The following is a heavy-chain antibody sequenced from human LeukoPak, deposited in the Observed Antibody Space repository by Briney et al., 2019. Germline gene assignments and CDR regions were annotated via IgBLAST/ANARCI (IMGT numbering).Heavy chain of an antibody. J-gene: IGHJ4*02. CDR2: IYYSGST. CDR1: GGSIISSY. CDR3: ARGGFDY. V-gene: IGHV4-59*01. Sequence: PSETLSLTFTVAGGSIISSYWSWIRHPPWKGLEWIGYIYYSGSTNYNPSLKSRVTISVDTSKNQFSLKLSSVTAADTAVYYCARGGFDYWGQGTLVTVSS.